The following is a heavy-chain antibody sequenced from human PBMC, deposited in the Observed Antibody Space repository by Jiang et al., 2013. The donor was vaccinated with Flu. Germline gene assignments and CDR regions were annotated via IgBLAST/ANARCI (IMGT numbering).Heavy chain of an antibody. CDR1: GYTFTSYG. CDR2: ISAYNGNT. CDR3: ARVPADYGTVVTPRHFDY. V-gene: IGHV1-18*01. D-gene: IGHD4-23*01. Sequence: SGAEVKKPGASVKVSCKASGYTFTSYGISWVRQAPGQGLEWMGWISAYNGNTNYAQKLQGRVTMTTDTSTSTAYMELRSLRSDDTAVYYCARVPADYGTVVTPRHFDYWGQGTLVTVSS. J-gene: IGHJ4*02.